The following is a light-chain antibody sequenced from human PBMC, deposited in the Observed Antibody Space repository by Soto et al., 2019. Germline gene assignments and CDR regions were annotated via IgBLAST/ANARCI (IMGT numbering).Light chain of an antibody. Sequence: EIELTQSPGTLSLSPGERATLSCRASQRLASNYLAWYQQRPGQAPRLLLYGVSSRATGIPDRFSGSGSGTDFTLTISRREPEDLAVYYCQQYGSSPETFGQGTKV. J-gene: IGKJ1*01. CDR1: QRLASNY. CDR2: GVS. CDR3: QQYGSSPET. V-gene: IGKV3-20*01.